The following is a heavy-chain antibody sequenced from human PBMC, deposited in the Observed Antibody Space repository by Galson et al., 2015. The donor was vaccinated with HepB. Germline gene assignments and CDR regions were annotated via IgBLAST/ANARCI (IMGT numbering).Heavy chain of an antibody. CDR3: ARDLRYCSSTSCAVDY. D-gene: IGHD2-2*01. CDR1: GFTFSSYR. V-gene: IGHV3-7*01. J-gene: IGHJ4*02. CDR2: IKQDGSEK. Sequence: SLRLSCAASGFTFSSYRMSWVRQAPGKGLEWVANIKQDGSEKYYVDSVKGRFTISRDNAKNSLYLQMNSLRAEDTAVYYCARDLRYCSSTSCAVDYWGQGTLVTVSS.